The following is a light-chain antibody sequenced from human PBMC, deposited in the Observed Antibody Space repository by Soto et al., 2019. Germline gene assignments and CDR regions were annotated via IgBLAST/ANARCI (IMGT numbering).Light chain of an antibody. CDR2: DAT. CDR1: RTVGNF. Sequence: EIVLTQSPATLSLSPWERATLSCRASRTVGNFLAWYQQKPVQAPSLLIYDATRRATGIPARFSGSGSGTDFTLTISSLEPDDFGVYYCQQRYNWPPLTFGGGTKVDNK. J-gene: IGKJ4*01. CDR3: QQRYNWPPLT. V-gene: IGKV3-11*01.